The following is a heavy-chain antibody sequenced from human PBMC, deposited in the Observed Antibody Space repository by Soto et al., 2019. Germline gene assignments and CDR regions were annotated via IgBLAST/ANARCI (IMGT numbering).Heavy chain of an antibody. CDR1: GYSFTGLD. Sequence: APVKVSCKASGYSFTGLDINWVRQTTGQGLEWMGWMEPSSGRTGYAQKFQGRVTMTRDTSINTAYMELSSLTSDDTAFYYCARGVTAGVDYWGQGTQVTVSS. CDR3: ARGVTAGVDY. J-gene: IGHJ4*02. CDR2: MEPSSGRT. V-gene: IGHV1-8*01. D-gene: IGHD1-26*01.